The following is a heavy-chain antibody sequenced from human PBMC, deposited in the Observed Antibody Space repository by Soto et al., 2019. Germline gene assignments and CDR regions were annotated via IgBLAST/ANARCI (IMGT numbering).Heavy chain of an antibody. Sequence: EVQVVESGGGLVQPGGSLRLSCAASGFTVSSNYMSWVRQTPGKGLEWVSMIYSRGDIVYSDSVRGRFSVSRDNPKNTMHLQMTSLRVGDTAVYYCARDFGSGATGYYGMDVWGQGTTVTVSS. CDR2: IYSRGDI. CDR1: GFTVSSNY. V-gene: IGHV3-66*01. J-gene: IGHJ6*02. CDR3: ARDFGSGATGYYGMDV. D-gene: IGHD3-10*01.